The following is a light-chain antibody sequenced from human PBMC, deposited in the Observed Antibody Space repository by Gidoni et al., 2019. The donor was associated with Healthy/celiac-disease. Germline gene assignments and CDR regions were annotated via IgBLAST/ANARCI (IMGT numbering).Light chain of an antibody. J-gene: IGKJ5*01. CDR3: QQYNNWPPIT. CDR2: GAS. CDR1: QSVSSN. V-gene: IGKV3-15*01. Sequence: EIVMTQSQATLSVSPGERATLSCRASQSVSSNLAWYQQKPGKAPRLLIYGASTRATGIPARFSGSGSGTEFTHTISSLQSEDFAVYYCQQYNNWPPITFGQGTRLEIK.